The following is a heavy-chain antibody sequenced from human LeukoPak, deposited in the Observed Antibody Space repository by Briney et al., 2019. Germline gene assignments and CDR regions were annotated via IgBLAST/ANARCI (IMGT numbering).Heavy chain of an antibody. Sequence: GGSLRLSCAASGFTFSSYGMHWVRQAPGKGLEWVAVISYDGSNKYYADFVKGRFTISRDNSKNTLYLQMNSLRAEDTAVYYCAKEVRHYYDSSGSIMGPGDYWGQGTLVTVSS. D-gene: IGHD3-22*01. V-gene: IGHV3-30*18. CDR2: ISYDGSNK. CDR3: AKEVRHYYDSSGSIMGPGDY. J-gene: IGHJ4*02. CDR1: GFTFSSYG.